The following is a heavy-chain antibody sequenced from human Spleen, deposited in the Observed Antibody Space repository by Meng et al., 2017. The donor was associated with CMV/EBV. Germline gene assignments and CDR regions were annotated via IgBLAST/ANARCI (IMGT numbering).Heavy chain of an antibody. V-gene: IGHV3-21*01. CDR3: AKIPDRVDFGDRFDS. J-gene: IGHJ4*02. D-gene: IGHD4-17*01. CDR1: GFTFNSHA. CDR2: ISSTSSYI. Sequence: GESLKISCSASGFTFNSHAMSWVRQAPGKGLEWVSSISSTSSYIFYADSMKGRFTISRDNSINTLYLQMNSLRPDDTAVYYCAKIPDRVDFGDRFDSWGQGTLVTVSS.